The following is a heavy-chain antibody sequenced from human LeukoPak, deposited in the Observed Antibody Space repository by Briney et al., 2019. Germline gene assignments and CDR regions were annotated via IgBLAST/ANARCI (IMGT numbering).Heavy chain of an antibody. J-gene: IGHJ6*04. D-gene: IGHD3-10*02. V-gene: IGHV4-38-2*02. CDR2: IYHSGST. Sequence: KPSETLSLTCTVSGYSISSGYYWGWIRQPPGKGLEWIGSIYHSGSTYYNPSLKSRVTISVDTSKNQFSLKLSSVTAADTAVYYCAELGITMIGGVWGKGTTVTISS. CDR1: GYSISSGYY. CDR3: AELGITMIGGV.